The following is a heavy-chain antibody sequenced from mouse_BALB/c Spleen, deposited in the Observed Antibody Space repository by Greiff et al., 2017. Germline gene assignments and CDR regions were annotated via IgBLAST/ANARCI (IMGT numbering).Heavy chain of an antibody. CDR1: GYTFTDYN. J-gene: IGHJ1*01. CDR2: IYPYNGGT. V-gene: IGHV1S29*02. Sequence: VQLKQSGPELVKPGASVKISCKASGYTFTDYNMHWVKQSHGKSLEWIGYIYPYNGGTGYNQKFKSKATLTVDNSSSTAYMELRSLTSEDSAVYYCAREGGDGYYRYFDVWGAGTTVTVSS. D-gene: IGHD2-3*01. CDR3: AREGGDGYYRYFDV.